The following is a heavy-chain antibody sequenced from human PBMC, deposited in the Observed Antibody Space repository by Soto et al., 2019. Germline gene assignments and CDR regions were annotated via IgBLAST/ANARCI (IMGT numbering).Heavy chain of an antibody. CDR3: ARGTVMDV. Sequence: SETLSLTCAVSGYSISSGYYWGWIRQPPGKGLEWIGSIYHSGSIYYNPSLKSRVTISVDTSKNQFSLKLSSVTAADTAVYYCARGTVMDVWGQGTTVTVSS. CDR1: GYSISSGYY. D-gene: IGHD4-17*01. J-gene: IGHJ6*02. CDR2: IYHSGSI. V-gene: IGHV4-38-2*01.